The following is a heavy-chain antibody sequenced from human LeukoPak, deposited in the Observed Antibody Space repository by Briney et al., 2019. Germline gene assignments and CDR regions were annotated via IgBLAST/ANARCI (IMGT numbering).Heavy chain of an antibody. CDR2: ISRGGITT. CDR3: ARQPRVAAAPI. J-gene: IGHJ4*02. Sequence: PGGSLRLSCAASGFTFSDYYMSWIRQAPGKGLEWISYISRGGITTYYADSVKGRFTISRDNAKNSLYLQMNSLRAEDTAVYYCARQPRVAAAPIWGQGTLVTVSS. D-gene: IGHD6-25*01. CDR1: GFTFSDYY. V-gene: IGHV3-11*01.